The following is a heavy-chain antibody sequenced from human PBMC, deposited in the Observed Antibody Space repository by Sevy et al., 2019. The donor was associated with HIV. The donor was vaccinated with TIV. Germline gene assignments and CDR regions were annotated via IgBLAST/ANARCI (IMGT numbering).Heavy chain of an antibody. Sequence: SETLSLTCAVYGGSFSGYYWSWIRQPPGKGLEWMREINHSGSTNYNPSLKSRVTISVDTSKNQFSLKLSSVTAADTAGYYCARGKGNYGAKYYFDYWGQGTLVTVSS. J-gene: IGHJ4*02. D-gene: IGHD4-17*01. CDR1: GGSFSGYY. CDR3: ARGKGNYGAKYYFDY. V-gene: IGHV4-34*01. CDR2: INHSGST.